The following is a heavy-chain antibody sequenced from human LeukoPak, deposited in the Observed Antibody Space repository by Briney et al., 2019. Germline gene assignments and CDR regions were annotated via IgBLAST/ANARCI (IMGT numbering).Heavy chain of an antibody. D-gene: IGHD3-9*01. CDR2: ISGSGGST. J-gene: IGHJ4*02. V-gene: IGHV3-23*01. CDR1: GFTFSSYA. CDR3: AKADLRYFDWLPDY. Sequence: GGSLRLSCAASGFTFSSYAMSWVRQAPGKGLEWDSAISGSGGSTYYADSVKGRFTISRDNSKNTLYLQMNSLRAEDTAVYYCAKADLRYFDWLPDYWGQGTLVTVSS.